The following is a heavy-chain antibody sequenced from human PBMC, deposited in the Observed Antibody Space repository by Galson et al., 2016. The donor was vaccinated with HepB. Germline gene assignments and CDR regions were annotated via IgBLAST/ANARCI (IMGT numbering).Heavy chain of an antibody. CDR2: IWYDAIIK. D-gene: IGHD2-15*01. Sequence: SLRLSCAASGFTFSSHGMHWVRQAPGKGLEWVAVIWYDAIIKYYSDSVRGRFTISRDNSKNTLYLQMNSLRAEDTAVYYCARDSIAVVSPVFDIWGQGTMVTVPS. CDR1: GFTFSSHG. J-gene: IGHJ3*02. V-gene: IGHV3-33*01. CDR3: ARDSIAVVSPVFDI.